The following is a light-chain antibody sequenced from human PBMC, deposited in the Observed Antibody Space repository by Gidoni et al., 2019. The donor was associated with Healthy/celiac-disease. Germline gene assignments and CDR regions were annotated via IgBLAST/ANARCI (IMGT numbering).Light chain of an antibody. CDR2: AAS. V-gene: IGKV1-39*01. J-gene: IGKJ1*01. CDR3: QQSYSTLWT. Sequence: DIKMTQSPSSLSASVGDRVTITCRASQSISSYLNWYQQNPVKAPKLLIYAASSLQSGVPSRFSCSSSGTDFTLTLSSLQPEDFATYYCQQSYSTLWTFGQXTKVELK. CDR1: QSISSY.